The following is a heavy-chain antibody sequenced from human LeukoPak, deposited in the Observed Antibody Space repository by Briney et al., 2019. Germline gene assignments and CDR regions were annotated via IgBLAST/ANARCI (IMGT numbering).Heavy chain of an antibody. V-gene: IGHV4-4*02. Sequence: SETLSLTCGVSGGSVINTNWWTWVRQPPGKGLEWIGEVHLDGRTNYNPSLESRLTMSVDVSENQVSLNLTSVTAPDTAVYYCAREGGFYRPLDYSGQGTLVTVSS. J-gene: IGHJ4*02. D-gene: IGHD3-3*01. CDR2: VHLDGRT. CDR3: AREGGFYRPLDY. CDR1: GGSVINTNW.